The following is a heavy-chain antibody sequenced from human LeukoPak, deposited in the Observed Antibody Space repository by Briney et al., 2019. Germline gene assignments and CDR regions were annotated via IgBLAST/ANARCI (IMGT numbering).Heavy chain of an antibody. V-gene: IGHV1-69*13. CDR3: ARASIAARYYYYYGMDV. J-gene: IGHJ6*02. CDR1: GGTFGSYA. CDR2: IIPIFGTA. Sequence: SVKVSCKASGGTFGSYAISWVRQAPGQGLEWMGGIIPIFGTANYAQKFQGRVTITADESTSTAYMELSSLRSEDTAVYYCARASIAARYYYYYGMDVWGQGTTVTVSS. D-gene: IGHD6-6*01.